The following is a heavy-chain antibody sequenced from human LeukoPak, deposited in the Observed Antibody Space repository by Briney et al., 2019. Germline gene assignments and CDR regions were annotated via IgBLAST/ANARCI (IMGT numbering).Heavy chain of an antibody. CDR1: GFTFSSYS. CDR2: ISSSSSYI. J-gene: IGHJ6*03. Sequence: GGSLRLSCAASGFTFSSYSMNWVRQAPGKGLEWVSSISSSSSYIYYADSVRGRFTISRDTSKNMLFLQMDSLRAEDTAIYYCAKNAGDGGYYYYMDVWGKGTTVTVSS. D-gene: IGHD3-16*01. V-gene: IGHV3-21*04. CDR3: AKNAGDGGYYYYMDV.